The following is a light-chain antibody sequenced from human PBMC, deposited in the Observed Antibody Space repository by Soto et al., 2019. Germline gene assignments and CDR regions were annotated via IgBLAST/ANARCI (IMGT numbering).Light chain of an antibody. CDR3: QSYDISLGEWV. CDR1: TSNIGADYD. V-gene: IGLV1-40*01. Sequence: QSVLTQPPSVSGAPGQRVTISCAGKTSNIGADYDVHWYRQLPGTAPQLLIYGNNNRPSGVPDRFSGSKSGTSASLVITGLQAEDEADYYCQSYDISLGEWVFGGRTKLTVL. J-gene: IGLJ3*02. CDR2: GNN.